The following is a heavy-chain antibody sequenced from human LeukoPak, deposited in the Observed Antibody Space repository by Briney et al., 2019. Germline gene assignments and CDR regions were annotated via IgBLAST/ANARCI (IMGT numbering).Heavy chain of an antibody. CDR1: GYTFTSYD. Sequence: GASVKVSCKASGYTFTSYDINWVRQATGQGLEWMGWMNPNSGNTGYAQKFQGRVTMTRNTSISTAYMELSSLRSEDTAVYYCARVPKGITIFGVVIKTVDCGMDVWGQGTTVTVSS. D-gene: IGHD3-3*01. J-gene: IGHJ6*02. CDR2: MNPNSGNT. V-gene: IGHV1-8*02. CDR3: ARVPKGITIFGVVIKTVDCGMDV.